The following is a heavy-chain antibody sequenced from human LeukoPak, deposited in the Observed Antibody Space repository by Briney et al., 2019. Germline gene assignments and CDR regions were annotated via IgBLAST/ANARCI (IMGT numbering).Heavy chain of an antibody. D-gene: IGHD4-23*01. CDR3: ARDDYGGRNWFDP. CDR1: GYTFTSYG. V-gene: IGHV1-18*01. J-gene: IGHJ5*02. Sequence: EASVKVSCKASGYTFTSYGISWVRQAPGQGLEXXGWISAYNGNTNYAQKLQGRVTMTTDTSTSTAYMELRSLRSDDTAVYYCARDDYGGRNWFDPWGQGTLVTVSS. CDR2: ISAYNGNT.